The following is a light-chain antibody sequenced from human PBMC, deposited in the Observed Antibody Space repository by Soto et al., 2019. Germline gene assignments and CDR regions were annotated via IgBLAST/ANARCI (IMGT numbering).Light chain of an antibody. CDR1: SSNIGAGYG. V-gene: IGLV1-40*01. Sequence: QLVLTQPPSVSGAPGQRVTISCTGSSSNIGAGYGVHWYQQLPGTAPKLLIYGNSNRPSGVPDRFSGSKSGTSASLAITGLQAEDEADYSCQSYDISLSVVFGGGTKLTVL. CDR2: GNS. J-gene: IGLJ2*01. CDR3: QSYDISLSVV.